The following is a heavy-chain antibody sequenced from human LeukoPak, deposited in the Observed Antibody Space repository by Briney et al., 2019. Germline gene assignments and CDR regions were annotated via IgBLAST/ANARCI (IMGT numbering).Heavy chain of an antibody. CDR3: AREVVAVTGTLPYYFDY. CDR1: GGSFSGYY. Sequence: PSETLSLTCAVYGGSFSGYYWSWIRQPPGKGLEWIGEINHSGSTNYNPSLKSRVTISVDTSKNQFSLKLSSVTAADTAVYYCAREVVAVTGTLPYYFDYWGQGTLVTVSS. CDR2: INHSGST. V-gene: IGHV4-34*01. J-gene: IGHJ4*02. D-gene: IGHD6-19*01.